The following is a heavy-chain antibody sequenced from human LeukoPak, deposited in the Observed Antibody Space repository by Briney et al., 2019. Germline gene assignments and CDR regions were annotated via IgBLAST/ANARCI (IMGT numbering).Heavy chain of an antibody. D-gene: IGHD6-19*01. Sequence: GGSLRLSCAASGFTFSSYSMTWVRQAPGKGLEWVANMKPDGGEKYYVDSLKGRFTISRDNAENSLYLQMNSLRAEDTAVYYCARAAVAGPGDVWGQGTTVTVSS. CDR1: GFTFSSYS. CDR2: MKPDGGEK. V-gene: IGHV3-7*04. J-gene: IGHJ6*02. CDR3: ARAAVAGPGDV.